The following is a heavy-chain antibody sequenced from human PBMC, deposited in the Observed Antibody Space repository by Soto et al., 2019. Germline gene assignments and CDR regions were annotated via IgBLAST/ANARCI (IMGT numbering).Heavy chain of an antibody. CDR2: ISGGGGST. V-gene: IGHV3-23*01. D-gene: IGHD3-16*02. J-gene: IGHJ4*02. Sequence: GGSLRLSCAASGFTFSSYAMSWVRQAPGKGLEWVSSISGGGGSTYYADSVKGRFTISRDNSKNTLYLQMNTLRAEDTAVYHCAKDANYDYVWGSYRIDYWGQGTRVTVSS. CDR3: AKDANYDYVWGSYRIDY. CDR1: GFTFSSYA.